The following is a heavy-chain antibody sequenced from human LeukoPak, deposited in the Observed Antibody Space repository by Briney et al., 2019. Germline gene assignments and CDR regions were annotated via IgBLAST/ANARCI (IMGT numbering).Heavy chain of an antibody. D-gene: IGHD3-22*01. Sequence: GGSLRLSCAASGFTFSSYAMSWVRQAPGKGLEWVAVISYDGSNKYYADSVKGRFTISRDNSKNTLYLQMNSLRAEDTAVYYCAKDLYYYDSSGYPRMGYWGQGTLVTVSS. V-gene: IGHV3-30*18. J-gene: IGHJ4*02. CDR1: GFTFSSYA. CDR2: ISYDGSNK. CDR3: AKDLYYYDSSGYPRMGY.